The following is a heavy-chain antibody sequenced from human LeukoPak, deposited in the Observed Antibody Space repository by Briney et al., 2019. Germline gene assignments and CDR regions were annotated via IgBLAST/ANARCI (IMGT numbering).Heavy chain of an antibody. CDR1: GYTFTSYD. Sequence: ASVKVSCKASGYTFTSYDINWVRQAPGQGLEWMGGIIPIFGTANYAQKFQGRVTITADESTSTAYMELSSLRSEDTAVYYCARARASSLWFGEFDWFDPWGQGTLVTVSS. J-gene: IGHJ5*02. V-gene: IGHV1-69*13. CDR2: IIPIFGTA. CDR3: ARARASSLWFGEFDWFDP. D-gene: IGHD3-10*01.